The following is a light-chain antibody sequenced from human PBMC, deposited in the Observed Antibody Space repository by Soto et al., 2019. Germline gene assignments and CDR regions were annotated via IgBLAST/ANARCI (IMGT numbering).Light chain of an antibody. Sequence: DIQMTQSPSSLSASVGDRVTITCRASQSISSYLNWYQQKPGKAPKLLIYAASSLQSGVPSRFSGSGSGTDFTLTISSLQPEDFALYYCQQYGTSLYTFGQGTKLEIK. CDR1: QSISSY. CDR3: QQYGTSLYT. J-gene: IGKJ2*01. CDR2: AAS. V-gene: IGKV1-39*01.